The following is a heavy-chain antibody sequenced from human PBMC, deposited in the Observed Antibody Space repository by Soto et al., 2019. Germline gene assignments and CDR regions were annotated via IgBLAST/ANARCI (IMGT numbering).Heavy chain of an antibody. CDR1: GFTFSSYG. J-gene: IGHJ4*02. CDR3: ARTGKSTTVKGYYFDY. V-gene: IGHV3-33*01. CDR2: IWYDGSNK. Sequence: GGSLRLSCAASGFTFSSYGMHWVRQAPGKGLEWVAVIWYDGSNKYYADSVKGRFTISRDNSKNTLYLQMNSLRAEDTAVYYCARTGKSTTVKGYYFDYWGQGTLVTVSS. D-gene: IGHD4-17*01.